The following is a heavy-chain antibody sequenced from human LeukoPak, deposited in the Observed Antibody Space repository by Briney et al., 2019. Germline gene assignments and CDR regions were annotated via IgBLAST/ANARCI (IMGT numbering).Heavy chain of an antibody. D-gene: IGHD2/OR15-2a*01. CDR1: GFTFTDHY. V-gene: IGHV1-2*02. CDR3: VREGEGPLSKDFDY. CDR2: IGPHSTFT. J-gene: IGHJ4*02. Sequence: GASVKVSCKSSGFTFTDHYIHWVRQGPGQGLEWMGYIGPHSTFTSSPQEFQGRVTMTRDASMSTAYMELTRLTSDDTAVYYCVREGEGPLSKDFDYWGQGTLVTVS.